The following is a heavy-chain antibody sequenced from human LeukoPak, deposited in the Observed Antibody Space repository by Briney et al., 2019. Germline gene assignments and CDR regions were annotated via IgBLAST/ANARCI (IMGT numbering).Heavy chain of an antibody. D-gene: IGHD6-19*01. CDR1: GGSISSGSYY. CDR3: ASNHGIAVAGTSLYYFDY. J-gene: IGHJ4*02. V-gene: IGHV4-61*02. CDR2: IYTSGST. Sequence: SQTLSLTCTVSGGSISSGSYYWSWIRQPAGKGLEWIGRIYTSGSTNYNPSLKSRVTISVDTSKNHFSLKLSSVTAADTAVYYCASNHGIAVAGTSLYYFDYWGQGTLVTVSS.